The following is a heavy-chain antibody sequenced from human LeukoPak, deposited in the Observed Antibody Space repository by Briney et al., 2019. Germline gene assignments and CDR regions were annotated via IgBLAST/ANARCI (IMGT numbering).Heavy chain of an antibody. CDR2: ISGSGGST. J-gene: IGHJ6*02. V-gene: IGHV3-23*01. CDR3: AKDRAWQWPTLDRIGGMDV. D-gene: IGHD6-19*01. CDR1: GFTFSSYA. Sequence: HTGGSLRLSCAASGFTFSSYAMSWVRQAPGKGLEWVSAISGSGGSTYYADSVKGRFTISRDNSKNTLYLQMNSLRAEDTAVYYCAKDRAWQWPTLDRIGGMDVWGQGTTVTVSS.